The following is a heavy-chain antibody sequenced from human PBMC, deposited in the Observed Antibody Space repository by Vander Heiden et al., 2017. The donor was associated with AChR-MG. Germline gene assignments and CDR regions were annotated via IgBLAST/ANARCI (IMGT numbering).Heavy chain of an antibody. CDR1: GGSISSGSYY. Sequence: QVQLQESGPGLVKPSQTLSLTCTVPGGSISSGSYYWSWIRQPAGKGLEWIERIRNSGSTNYNPSLKSRVTMSVDTSKNQFSLKLNSVSAADTAMYYCARVSMVRGVIDYWGQGTLVTVSA. J-gene: IGHJ4*02. CDR2: IRNSGST. CDR3: ARVSMVRGVIDY. D-gene: IGHD3-10*01. V-gene: IGHV4-61*02.